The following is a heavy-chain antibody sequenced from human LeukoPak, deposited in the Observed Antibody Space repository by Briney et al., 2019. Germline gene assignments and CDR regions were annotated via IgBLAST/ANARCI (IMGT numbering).Heavy chain of an antibody. V-gene: IGHV3-48*04. Sequence: QSGGSLRLSCAASGFTLSSYAMSWVRQAPGKGLEWVSYISSSGSTIYYADSVKGRFTISRDNAKNSLYLQMNSLRAEDTAVYYCARYLACSGGSCRNWFDPWGQGTLVTVSS. CDR2: ISSSGSTI. CDR3: ARYLACSGGSCRNWFDP. CDR1: GFTLSSYA. D-gene: IGHD2-15*01. J-gene: IGHJ5*02.